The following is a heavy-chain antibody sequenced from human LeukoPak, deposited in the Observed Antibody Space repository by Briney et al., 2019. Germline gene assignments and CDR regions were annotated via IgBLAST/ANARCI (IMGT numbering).Heavy chain of an antibody. J-gene: IGHJ4*02. CDR2: MYYSGST. CDR3: ARDLAMVHYY. Sequence: SETLSLTCTVSGGSISNSSYSWGWIRQPPGKGLEWIGSMYYSGSTYYNPSLKSRATISVDTSKNQFSLKLSSVTAADTAVYYCARDLAMVHYYWGQGTLVTVSS. CDR1: GGSISNSSYS. V-gene: IGHV4-39*02. D-gene: IGHD3-10*01.